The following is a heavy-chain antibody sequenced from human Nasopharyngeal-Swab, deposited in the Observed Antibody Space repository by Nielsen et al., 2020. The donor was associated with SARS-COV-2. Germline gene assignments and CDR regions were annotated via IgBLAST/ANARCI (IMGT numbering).Heavy chain of an antibody. CDR3: AKEGSGSPALS. D-gene: IGHD1-26*01. CDR2: ALHDGRT. Sequence: WIRQPPGKGLEWIGEALHDGRTSYHSTLESRVTISIDTSRNQSSLRLTSVTAADTAVYYCAKEGSGSPALSWGQGILVTVSS. J-gene: IGHJ5*02. V-gene: IGHV4-4*02.